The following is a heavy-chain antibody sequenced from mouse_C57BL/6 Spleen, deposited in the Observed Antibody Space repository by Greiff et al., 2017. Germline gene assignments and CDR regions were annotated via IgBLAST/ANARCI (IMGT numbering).Heavy chain of an antibody. D-gene: IGHD2-3*01. V-gene: IGHV3-6*01. CDR3: SRAYDGYSLYAMDY. CDR2: ISYDGSN. Sequence: EVKLQESGPGLVKPSQSLSLTCSVTGYSITSGYYWNWIRQFPGNKLEWMGYISYDGSNNYNPSLKNRISITRDTSKNQFVLKLNSVTTEDTATYCGSRAYDGYSLYAMDYWGQGTSVTVSS. CDR1: GYSITSGYY. J-gene: IGHJ4*01.